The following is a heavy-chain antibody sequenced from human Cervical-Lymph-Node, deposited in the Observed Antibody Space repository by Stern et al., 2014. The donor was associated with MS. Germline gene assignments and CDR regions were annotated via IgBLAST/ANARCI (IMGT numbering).Heavy chain of an antibody. Sequence: EVQLVESGAEVKKPGESLNISCKSLGYDFTRYWIGWVRQKPGKGLEWMGIIYPGDSDTRYSPSFRGQVTISADKSHTAAYLQWSSLKASDTAIYYCARLRGLGGLRYWGQGTLVSVSS. J-gene: IGHJ4*02. CDR1: GYDFTRYW. V-gene: IGHV5-51*03. CDR2: IYPGDSDT. CDR3: ARLRGLGGLRY. D-gene: IGHD3-16*02.